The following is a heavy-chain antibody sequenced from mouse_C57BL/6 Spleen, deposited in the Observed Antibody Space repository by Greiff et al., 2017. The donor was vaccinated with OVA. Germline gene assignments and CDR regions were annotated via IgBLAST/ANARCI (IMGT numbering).Heavy chain of an antibody. CDR2: IYPGDGDT. CDR3: ARGGTGYAMDY. CDR1: GYAFSSYW. Sequence: VHLVESGAELVKPGASVKISCKASGYAFSSYWMNWVKQRPGKGLEWIGQIYPGDGDTNYNGKFKGKATLTADKSSSTAYMQLSSLTSEDSAVYFCARGGTGYAMDYWGQGTSVTVSS. J-gene: IGHJ4*01. D-gene: IGHD3-3*01. V-gene: IGHV1-80*01.